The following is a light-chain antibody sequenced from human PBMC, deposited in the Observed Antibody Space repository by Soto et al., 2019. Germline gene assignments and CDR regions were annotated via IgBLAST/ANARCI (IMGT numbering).Light chain of an antibody. V-gene: IGKV1-5*01. CDR1: QSIRSW. CDR3: KQSSHYST. CDR2: DAS. J-gene: IGKJ1*01. Sequence: DIQMTQSPSTLSASIGDRVTITCRASQSIRSWLAWSQQKPGKAPKLLIYDASSLESGVQSRFSGSGSGTEFTLTISSLQPDDFATYYCKQSSHYSTFGKGNKVDI.